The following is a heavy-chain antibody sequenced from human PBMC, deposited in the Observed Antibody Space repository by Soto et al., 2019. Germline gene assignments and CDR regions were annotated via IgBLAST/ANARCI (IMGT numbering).Heavy chain of an antibody. Sequence: SLRLSCAASGFTVSSYAMHWVRQSPVKGLEWVAVISYDGSNKYYADSVKGRFTISRDNSKNTLYLQMNSLRAEDTAVYYCARVHRVGATYPYYFQYWGQGTPVTLSS. CDR3: ARVHRVGATYPYYFQY. CDR1: GFTVSSYA. J-gene: IGHJ4*02. CDR2: ISYDGSNK. V-gene: IGHV3-30-3*01. D-gene: IGHD1-26*01.